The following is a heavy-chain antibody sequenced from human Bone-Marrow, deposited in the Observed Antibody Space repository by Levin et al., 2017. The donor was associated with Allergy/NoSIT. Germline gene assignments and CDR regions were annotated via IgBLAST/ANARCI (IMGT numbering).Heavy chain of an antibody. CDR1: GGSISSGVYF. Sequence: TASETLSLTCTVSGGSISSGVYFWSWIRQLPGKGLEWIGYVSHSGITFYNQSLKSRVTISGDTSKNLFSLNLSSVTAADTAVYYCARGIAIFGVVLAVNDAFDIWGQGTMVTVSS. CDR3: ARGIAIFGVVLAVNDAFDI. D-gene: IGHD3-3*01. J-gene: IGHJ3*02. CDR2: VSHSGIT. V-gene: IGHV4-31*03.